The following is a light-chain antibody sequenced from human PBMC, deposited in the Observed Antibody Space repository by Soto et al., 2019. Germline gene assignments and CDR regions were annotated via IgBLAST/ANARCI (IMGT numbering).Light chain of an antibody. Sequence: DIQMTQSPSSLSASVGDRVTITCRASQGISNYLAWYQQKPGKVPQLLIYSASVLQSGVQSRFSGSGSETDFTLTISSLQPEDVATYYCQTYNSALWTFGQGTKVEIK. CDR3: QTYNSALWT. CDR1: QGISNY. J-gene: IGKJ1*01. V-gene: IGKV1-27*01. CDR2: SAS.